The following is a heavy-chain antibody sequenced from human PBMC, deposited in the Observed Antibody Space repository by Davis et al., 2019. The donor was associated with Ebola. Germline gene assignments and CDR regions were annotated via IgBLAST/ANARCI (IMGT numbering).Heavy chain of an antibody. V-gene: IGHV1-8*01. CDR1: GYIFSNYD. CDR3: ARGYSPKCRGGDCVNDF. CDR2: VNPYSGHT. Sequence: ASVKVSCKASGYIFSNYDINWVRQASGQGLEWMGWVNPYSGHTGYVEKFKGRVTMTGDPSISTAYMGLSSLTIDDTAVYYCARGYSPKCRGGDCVNDFWGQGTLVTVST. J-gene: IGHJ4*02. D-gene: IGHD2-21*02.